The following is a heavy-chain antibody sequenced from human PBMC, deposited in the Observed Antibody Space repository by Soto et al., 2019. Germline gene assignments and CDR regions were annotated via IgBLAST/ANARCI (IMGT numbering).Heavy chain of an antibody. D-gene: IGHD6-19*01. Sequence: QVQLVESGGGVVQPGRSLRLSCAASGFTFSSYGMHWVRQAPGKGLEWVAVISYDGSNKYFADSVKGRFTISRDNSKNTRYLQMNSLRAGDTAVFYWANVRSNGWDVIDYCGMDVWGHATTVTVSS. CDR2: ISYDGSNK. J-gene: IGHJ6*02. V-gene: IGHV3-30*18. CDR1: GFTFSSYG. CDR3: ANVRSNGWDVIDYCGMDV.